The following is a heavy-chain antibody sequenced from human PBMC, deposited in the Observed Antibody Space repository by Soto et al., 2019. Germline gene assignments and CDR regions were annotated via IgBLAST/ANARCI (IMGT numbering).Heavy chain of an antibody. J-gene: IGHJ4*02. CDR1: GFTFSSYA. Sequence: GGSLRLSCAASGFTFSSYAMSWVRQAPGKGLEWVSAVSGSGGGTYYAGSVKGRFTISRDNSNNTLYLQMNSLRAEDTAMYYCTKLRANFDYWGLGTLVTVSS. CDR2: VSGSGGGT. V-gene: IGHV3-23*01. CDR3: TKLRANFDY.